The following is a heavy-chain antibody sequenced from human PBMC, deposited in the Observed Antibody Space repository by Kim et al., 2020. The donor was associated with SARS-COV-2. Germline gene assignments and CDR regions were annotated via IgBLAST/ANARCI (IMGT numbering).Heavy chain of an antibody. CDR1: GGSVSSGSYY. CDR2: IYYSGST. Sequence: SETLSLTCTVSGGSVSSGSYYWSWIRQPPGKGLEWIGYIYYSGSTNYNPSLKSRVTISVDTSKNQFSLKLSSVTAADTAVYYCASGWELPDYWGQGTLVTVSS. D-gene: IGHD1-26*01. CDR3: ASGWELPDY. J-gene: IGHJ4*02. V-gene: IGHV4-61*01.